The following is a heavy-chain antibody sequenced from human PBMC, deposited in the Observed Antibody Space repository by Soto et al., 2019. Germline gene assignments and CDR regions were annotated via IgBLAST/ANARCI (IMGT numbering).Heavy chain of an antibody. CDR3: ARGPGAFYYVNSDFDFQDH. CDR2: ISPDDNT. V-gene: IGHV3-53*01. D-gene: IGHD3-22*01. Sequence: GSLRLPCAASDLSVVGGYMNWLRQSPQKGLEPISVISPDDNTYIAEYVRGLLTLPKDTSKNAVTLQMNTLRAEDTAVYYCARGPGAFYYVNSDFDFQDHWGQGTMVTVSS. CDR1: DLSVVGGY. J-gene: IGHJ4*02.